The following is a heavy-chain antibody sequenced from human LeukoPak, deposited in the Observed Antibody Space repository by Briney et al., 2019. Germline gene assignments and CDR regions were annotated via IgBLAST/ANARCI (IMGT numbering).Heavy chain of an antibody. V-gene: IGHV3-53*01. CDR2: IFSGGTT. Sequence: GGSLRLSCAASGFTVSSNYMSWVRQAPGKGLEWVSVIFSGGTTYYADSVKGRFTISRHNSENTLYLQMNSLRAEDTAVYYCARSGFGVLYYYGMDVWGQGTTVTVSS. CDR3: ARSGFGVLYYYGMDV. J-gene: IGHJ6*02. CDR1: GFTVSSNY. D-gene: IGHD3-10*01.